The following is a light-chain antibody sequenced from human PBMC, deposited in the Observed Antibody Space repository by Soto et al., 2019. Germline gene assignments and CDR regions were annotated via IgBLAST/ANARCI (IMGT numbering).Light chain of an antibody. CDR1: RSNIGRNT. CDR3: AAWEDSLNGVV. V-gene: IGLV1-44*01. J-gene: IGLJ2*01. CDR2: GND. Sequence: QSVLTQPPSASGTPGQRVTISCSGSRSNIGRNTVNWYQQFSGTAPKLLIYGNDQRPSGVPDRFSGSKSGTSASLAISGLQSEDEADYYCAAWEDSLNGVVFGGGTKLTVL.